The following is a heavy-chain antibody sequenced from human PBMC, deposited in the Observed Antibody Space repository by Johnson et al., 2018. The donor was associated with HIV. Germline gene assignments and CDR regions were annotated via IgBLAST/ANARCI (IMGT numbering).Heavy chain of an antibody. V-gene: IGHV3-15*01. Sequence: VQLVESGGGLVQPGRSLRLSCAASGFTFDDYAMHWVRQAPGKGLEWVGRIKSKTDGGTTDYAAPVKGRFTISRDDSKNTLYLQMNSLKTEDTAVYYCTTWTYYGAFDIWGQGTMVTVSS. J-gene: IGHJ3*02. CDR1: GFTFDDYA. CDR2: IKSKTDGGTT. CDR3: TTWTYYGAFDI. D-gene: IGHD1-26*01.